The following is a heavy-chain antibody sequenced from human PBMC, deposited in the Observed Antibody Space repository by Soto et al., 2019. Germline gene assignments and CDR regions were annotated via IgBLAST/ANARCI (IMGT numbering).Heavy chain of an antibody. Sequence: GGSLRLSCAASGFTFSHAWMSWVRQAPGKGLEWVGRIKSKADGETKDYGAPVRGRFTISRDDAKDTLYLQMNSLRIEDTAVYYCCVVTRLDHYSKSGYWFDPWGPGTLVTVSS. D-gene: IGHD4-4*01. CDR3: CVVTRLDHYSKSGYWFDP. J-gene: IGHJ5*02. V-gene: IGHV3-15*01. CDR1: GFTFSHAW. CDR2: IKSKADGETK.